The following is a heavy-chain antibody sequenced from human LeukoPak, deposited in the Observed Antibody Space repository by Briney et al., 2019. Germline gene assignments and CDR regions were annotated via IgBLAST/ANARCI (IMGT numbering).Heavy chain of an antibody. V-gene: IGHV3-53*04. Sequence: GGSLRLSCAASGFTVSSNYMSWVRQAPGKGLEWVSVIYSGGSTYYADSVKGRFTISRHNSKSTLYLQMNSLRAEDTAVYYCAATGYYGSGANGDYWGQGTLVTVSS. J-gene: IGHJ4*02. CDR3: AATGYYGSGANGDY. CDR2: IYSGGST. CDR1: GFTVSSNY. D-gene: IGHD3-10*01.